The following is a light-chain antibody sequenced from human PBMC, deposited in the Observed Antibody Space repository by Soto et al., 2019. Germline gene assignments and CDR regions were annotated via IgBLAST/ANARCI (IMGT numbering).Light chain of an antibody. CDR3: QQRQYWPPIT. CDR1: QSVSSY. J-gene: IGKJ5*01. V-gene: IGKV3-11*01. CDR2: DTS. Sequence: PGERATLSCRASQSVSSYLAWYQQKPGQAPRLLIYDTSSRAAGIPARFSGSGSGTDFTLTISSLEPEDFAIYYCQQRQYWPPITFGQGTRLEI.